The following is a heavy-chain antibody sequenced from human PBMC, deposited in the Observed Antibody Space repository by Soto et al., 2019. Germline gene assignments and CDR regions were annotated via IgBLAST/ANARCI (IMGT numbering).Heavy chain of an antibody. Sequence: QVQLQESGPGLVKPSGTLSLTCTVSGGSISSDNWWTWVRQPPGKGLEWIGEIYHSGRANYKPSLKSRITMSVDQSKNQFSLNLTSVTAADAAVYYCARDPSGVASDAFDMWGQGTMVIVSS. J-gene: IGHJ3*02. CDR1: GGSISSDNW. D-gene: IGHD2-21*01. CDR2: IYHSGRA. CDR3: ARDPSGVASDAFDM. V-gene: IGHV4-4*02.